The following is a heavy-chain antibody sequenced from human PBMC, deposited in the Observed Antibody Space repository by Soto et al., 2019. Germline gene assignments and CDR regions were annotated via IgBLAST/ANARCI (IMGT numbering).Heavy chain of an antibody. Sequence: PSETLSLTCTFSGGSISNSNYYWGWIRQPPGKGLEWIGNIFYSGNTYYNPSLKSRVTISVDTSKSQFSLKLSSVTAADTAVYYCARLPNLDWFDPWGQGTLVTVSS. CDR2: IFYSGNT. CDR1: GGSISNSNYY. V-gene: IGHV4-39*01. CDR3: ARLPNLDWFDP. J-gene: IGHJ5*02.